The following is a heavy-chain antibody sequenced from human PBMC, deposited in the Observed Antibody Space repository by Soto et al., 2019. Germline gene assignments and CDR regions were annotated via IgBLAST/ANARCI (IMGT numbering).Heavy chain of an antibody. J-gene: IGHJ5*02. D-gene: IGHD1-1*01. CDR1: GGSISSGGYS. V-gene: IGHV4-30-2*01. Sequence: QLQLQESGSGLVRPSQTLSLTCAVSGGSISSGGYSWNWIRQPPGKGLEWIGYIYHSGSTLYNPSLKRXVXXXVXXAKNQFSLKLSSVTAADTAVYYCARDQLEGNWFDPWGQGTLVTVSS. CDR3: ARDQLEGNWFDP. CDR2: IYHSGST.